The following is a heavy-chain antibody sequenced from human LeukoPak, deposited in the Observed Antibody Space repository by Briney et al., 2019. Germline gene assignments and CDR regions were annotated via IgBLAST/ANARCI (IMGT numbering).Heavy chain of an antibody. Sequence: GGSLRLSCAASGFTFSSYGMHWVRQAPGKGLEWVTFIRYDGSIKYYTDSVKGRFTISRDNSKNTLYLQMNSLRAEDTAVYYCAKDVGSSIDTSGYYYRNRKGAFDIWGQGTMVTVSS. CDR3: AKDVGSSIDTSGYYYRNRKGAFDI. CDR2: IRYDGSIK. D-gene: IGHD3-22*01. CDR1: GFTFSSYG. J-gene: IGHJ3*02. V-gene: IGHV3-30*02.